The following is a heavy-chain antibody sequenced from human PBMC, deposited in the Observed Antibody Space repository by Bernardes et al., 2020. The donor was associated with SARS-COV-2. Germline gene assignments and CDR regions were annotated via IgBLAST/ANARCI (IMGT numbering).Heavy chain of an antibody. Sequence: GGSLRLSCAASGFTFSNYVMHWLRQAPGKGLEWVAALTYDGVTIDYADSVKGRFTISRDNSKSTLFLQMNSLRTEDTAVYYCAKDFSEWLFHSVFESWGQGTLVTVSS. D-gene: IGHD3-3*01. CDR1: GFTFSNYV. CDR3: AKDFSEWLFHSVFES. J-gene: IGHJ4*02. V-gene: IGHV3-30*18. CDR2: LTYDGVTI.